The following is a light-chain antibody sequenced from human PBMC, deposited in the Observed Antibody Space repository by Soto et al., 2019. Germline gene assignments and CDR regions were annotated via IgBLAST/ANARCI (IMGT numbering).Light chain of an antibody. J-gene: IGLJ1*01. Sequence: QSALTQPASVSGSPGQSITISCTGTSSDVGGYNYVSWYQQHPGKAPKLMIHEVSNRPSGVSNRFSGSKSGNTASLTISGLQAEDEADYYCSSYTSSSDVFGTGTKVTVL. V-gene: IGLV2-14*01. CDR1: SSDVGGYNY. CDR3: SSYTSSSDV. CDR2: EVS.